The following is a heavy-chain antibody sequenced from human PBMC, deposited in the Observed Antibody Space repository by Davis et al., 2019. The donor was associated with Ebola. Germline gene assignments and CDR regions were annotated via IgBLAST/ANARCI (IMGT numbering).Heavy chain of an antibody. V-gene: IGHV4-34*01. CDR2: INHSGST. Sequence: MPSETLSLTCAVYGGSFSGFYWSWIRQPPGKGLEWIGEINHSGSTNYNPSLKSRVTISVDTSKNQFSLKLRSVTAADTAVYYCARVSLRGYTAVYNWFDPWGQGTLVTVSS. CDR1: GGSFSGFY. CDR3: ARVSLRGYTAVYNWFDP. D-gene: IGHD5-18*01. J-gene: IGHJ5*02.